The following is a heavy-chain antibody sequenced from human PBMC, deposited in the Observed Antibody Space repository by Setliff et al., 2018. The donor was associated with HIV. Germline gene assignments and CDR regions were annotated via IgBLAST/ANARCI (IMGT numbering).Heavy chain of an antibody. D-gene: IGHD1-1*01. Sequence: ETLSLTCTVSGVSFGSSDYYRAWIRQPPGKGLEWIGSFYYSGSTYYNPSLKSRLTISVDTSTNKFSLKLSSVTAADTAVYYCARLRGLNLEPFDYWGQGTLVTVSS. J-gene: IGHJ4*02. CDR1: GVSFGSSDYY. CDR2: FYYSGST. CDR3: ARLRGLNLEPFDY. V-gene: IGHV4-39*01.